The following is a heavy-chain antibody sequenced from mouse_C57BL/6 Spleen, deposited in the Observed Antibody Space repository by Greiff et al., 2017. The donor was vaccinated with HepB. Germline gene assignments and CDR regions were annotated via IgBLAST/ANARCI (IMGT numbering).Heavy chain of an antibody. J-gene: IGHJ3*01. CDR2: IYPGDGDT. CDR1: GYAFSSSW. CDR3: AGYSNYAWFAY. Sequence: QVQLQQSGPELVKPGASVKISCKASGYAFSSSWMNWVKQRPGKGLEWIGRIYPGDGDTNYNGKFKGKATLTADKSSSTAYMQLSSLTSEDSAVYFCAGYSNYAWFAYWGQGTLVTVSA. V-gene: IGHV1-82*01. D-gene: IGHD2-5*01.